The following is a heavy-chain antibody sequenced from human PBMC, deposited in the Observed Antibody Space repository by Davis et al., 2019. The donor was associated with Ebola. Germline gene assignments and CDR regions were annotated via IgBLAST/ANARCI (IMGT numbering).Heavy chain of an antibody. CDR1: GYSFTSYD. J-gene: IGHJ6*02. CDR3: AREPGSWYRITGPGMDV. Sequence: ASVKVSCKASGYSFTSYDMSWVRQAPGQGLEWMGWISAYNGNTNYAQKLQGRITVTTDTSTSTAYMELRSLRYDDTAVYYCAREPGSWYRITGPGMDVWGQGTTVTVSS. CDR2: ISAYNGNT. V-gene: IGHV1-18*01. D-gene: IGHD6-13*01.